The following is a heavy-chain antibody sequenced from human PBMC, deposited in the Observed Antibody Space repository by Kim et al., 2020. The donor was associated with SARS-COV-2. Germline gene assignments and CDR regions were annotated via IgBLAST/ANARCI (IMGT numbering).Heavy chain of an antibody. D-gene: IGHD4-17*01. J-gene: IGHJ4*02. CDR3: AVYGDYAPGFPGEY. Sequence: SETLSLTCAVYGGSFSGYYWSWIRQPPGKGLEWIGEINHSGSTNYNPSLKSRVTISVDTSKNQFSLKLSSVTAADTAVYYCAVYGDYAPGFPGEYWGQGTLVTVSS. V-gene: IGHV4-34*01. CDR1: GGSFSGYY. CDR2: INHSGST.